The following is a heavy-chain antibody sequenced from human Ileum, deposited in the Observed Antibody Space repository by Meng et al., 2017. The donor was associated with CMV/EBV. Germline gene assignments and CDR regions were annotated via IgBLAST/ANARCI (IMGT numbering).Heavy chain of an antibody. D-gene: IGHD3-10*01. CDR1: GGSFTDYY. J-gene: IGHJ4*02. V-gene: IGHV4-34*01. CDR3: ARGLASGWPDY. Sequence: QGQLPQWGAGLLNPSETLSLTCAVFGGSFTDYYWTWFLQSPGKGLEWIGENTHSGRAYYSSSLTGRATISVDMSKYQFSLKLPSVTAADTAIYYCARGLASGWPDYWGQGTLVTVSS. CDR2: NTHSGRA.